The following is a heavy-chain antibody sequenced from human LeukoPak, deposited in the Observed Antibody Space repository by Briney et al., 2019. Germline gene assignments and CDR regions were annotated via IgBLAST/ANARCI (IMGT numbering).Heavy chain of an antibody. V-gene: IGHV3-9*01. J-gene: IGHJ6*01. D-gene: IGHD3-10*01. CDR3: AKDTEFGEPYHGMDV. CDR1: GFSLDDRA. CDR2: ISWNGGSV. Sequence: GGSLRLSCAVSGFSLDDRAMHWVRQAPGKGLEWVSGISWNGGSVDYADSVKGRFIISRDNAKKSLYLQMNSLRREDTALYYCAKDTEFGEPYHGMDVWGQGTTVTVSS.